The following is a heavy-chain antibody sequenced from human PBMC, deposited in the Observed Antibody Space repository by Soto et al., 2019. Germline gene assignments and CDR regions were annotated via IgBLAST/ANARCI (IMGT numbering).Heavy chain of an antibody. V-gene: IGHV3-30*18. Sequence: GGSLRLSCAASGFTSSSYGMHWVRQAPGKGLEWVAVISYDGSNKYYADSVKGRFTISRDNSKNTLYLQMNSLRAEDTAVYYCAKEAGTKDCYFDYWGQGTLVTVSS. D-gene: IGHD6-13*01. CDR2: ISYDGSNK. CDR3: AKEAGTKDCYFDY. CDR1: GFTSSSYG. J-gene: IGHJ4*02.